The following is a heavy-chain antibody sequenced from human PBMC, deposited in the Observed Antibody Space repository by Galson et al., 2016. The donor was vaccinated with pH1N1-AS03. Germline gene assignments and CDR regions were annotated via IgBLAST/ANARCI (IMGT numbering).Heavy chain of an antibody. J-gene: IGHJ4*02. D-gene: IGHD6-6*01. V-gene: IGHV1-69-2*01. CDR2: VDPDTSKT. CDR1: GYTFTDYN. CDR3: ATDGPRGSLSS. Sequence: VKVSCKVSGYTFTDYNMHWVQQAPGKGLEWMGLVDPDTSKTKYAEKFQGRVTITADTSRDTAYMDLSGLRSADTAIYYCATDGPRGSLSSWGQGTLVTVSS.